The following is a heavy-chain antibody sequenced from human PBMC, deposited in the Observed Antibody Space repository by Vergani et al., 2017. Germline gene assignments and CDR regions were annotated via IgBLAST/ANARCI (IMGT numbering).Heavy chain of an antibody. Sequence: QVQLQQWGGGLLKPSETLSLTCVVNGGSFTSYNWTWIRQSPGEGLEWVGDIDHTGRPDYNPSLKSRLTMSVDKSRNLFSLTLNSVTATDTAIYFCARVNTETNGHLYYYYYMDVWGQGTAVTVS. CDR3: ARVNTETNGHLYYYYYMDV. CDR1: GGSFTSYN. D-gene: IGHD4-11*01. CDR2: IDHTGRP. J-gene: IGHJ6*03. V-gene: IGHV4-34*01.